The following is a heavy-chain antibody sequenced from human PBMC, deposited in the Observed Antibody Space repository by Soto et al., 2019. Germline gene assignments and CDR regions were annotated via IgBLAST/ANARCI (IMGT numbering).Heavy chain of an antibody. CDR3: VRDWSTFWGMDV. J-gene: IGHJ6*02. V-gene: IGHV3-7*01. CDR2: IKQDGSEK. CDR1: GFTFSTYW. Sequence: GGSLRLSCAASGFTFSTYWMNWVRQAPGKGLEWVANIKQDGSEKYYVDSVKGRFAISRDNAKDSLFLQMNNLRAEDTAVYYCVRDWSTFWGMDVWGQGATVTVSS.